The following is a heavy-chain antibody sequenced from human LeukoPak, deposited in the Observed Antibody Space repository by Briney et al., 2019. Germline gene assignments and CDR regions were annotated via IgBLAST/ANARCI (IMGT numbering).Heavy chain of an antibody. CDR3: AVKGYCSSTSCLGLDY. CDR2: ISISISYI. CDR1: GFTFSSYN. D-gene: IGHD2-2*01. V-gene: IGHV3-21*01. J-gene: IGHJ4*02. Sequence: GGSLRLSCAASGFTFSSYNMNWVRQAPGKGLEWVSSISISISYIYYADSVKGRFTISRDNAKNSLYLQMNSLRAEDTAVYYCAVKGYCSSTSCLGLDYWGQGTLVTVSS.